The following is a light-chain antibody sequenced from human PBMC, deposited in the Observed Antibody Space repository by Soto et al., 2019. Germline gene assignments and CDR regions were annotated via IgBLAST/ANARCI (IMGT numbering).Light chain of an antibody. CDR1: QSVSDW. V-gene: IGKV1-5*01. CDR2: DAS. CDR3: QQYTTVGFT. J-gene: IGKJ3*01. Sequence: DIQMTQSPSTLSASVGDRVTLTCRASQSVSDWLAWYQQKPGKAPKLLIYDASTLEAGVPPRFSGSGSQTEFTLTITGLQHDDFATYFCQQYTTVGFTFCPGTTV.